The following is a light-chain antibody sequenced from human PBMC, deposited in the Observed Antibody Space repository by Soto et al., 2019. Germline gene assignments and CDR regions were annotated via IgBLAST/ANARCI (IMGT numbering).Light chain of an antibody. V-gene: IGLV1-40*01. J-gene: IGLJ1*01. CDR2: ANS. CDR1: SSNIGAGYD. Sequence: QSVLTQPPSVSGAPGQRVTISCTGSSSNIGAGYDVHWYQQLPGTAPKLLIYANSNRPSGVPGRFSSSKSGTSASLAITGLQAEDEADYYCQSYDSSLSGYVFGTGTKVT. CDR3: QSYDSSLSGYV.